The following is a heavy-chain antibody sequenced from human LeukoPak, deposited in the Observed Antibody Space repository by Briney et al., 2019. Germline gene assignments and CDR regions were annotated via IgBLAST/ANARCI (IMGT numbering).Heavy chain of an antibody. J-gene: IGHJ4*02. CDR3: ARFRVATMVRGVIEDY. CDR2: ISSSSSYI. D-gene: IGHD3-10*01. Sequence: PGGSLRLSCAASGFTFSSYSMNWVRQAPGKGLEWVSSISSSSSYIYYADSAKGRFTTSRDNAKNSLYLQMNSLRAEDTAVYYCARFRVATMVRGVIEDYWGQGTLVTVSS. V-gene: IGHV3-21*01. CDR1: GFTFSSYS.